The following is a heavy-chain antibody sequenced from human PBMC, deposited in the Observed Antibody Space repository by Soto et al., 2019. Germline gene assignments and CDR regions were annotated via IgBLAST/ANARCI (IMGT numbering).Heavy chain of an antibody. CDR1: GGSFSGYY. D-gene: IGHD2-8*02. J-gene: IGHJ4*02. CDR2: INHSGST. V-gene: IGHV4-34*01. Sequence: PSEALSLTCALYGGSFSGYYWTWIRHPPGTGLEWIGEINHSGSTNYNPSLKSRVTISVDTSKNQFSLKLTSVTAADTAVYYCARDKITGLFDYWGQGTLVTVS. CDR3: ARDKITGLFDY.